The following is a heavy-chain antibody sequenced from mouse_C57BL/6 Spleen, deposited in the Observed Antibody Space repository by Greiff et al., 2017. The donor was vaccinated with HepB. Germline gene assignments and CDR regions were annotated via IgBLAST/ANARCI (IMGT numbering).Heavy chain of an antibody. V-gene: IGHV1-55*01. CDR1: GYTFTSYW. CDR2: IYPGSGST. D-gene: IGHD1-1*01. CDR3: ASSTVVATNSFDY. J-gene: IGHJ2*01. Sequence: QVQLQQPGAELVKPGASVKMSCKASGYTFTSYWITWVKQRPGQGLEWIGDIYPGSGSTNYNEKFKSKATLTVDTSSSTAYMQLSSLTSEDSAVYYCASSTVVATNSFDYWGQGTTRTVSS.